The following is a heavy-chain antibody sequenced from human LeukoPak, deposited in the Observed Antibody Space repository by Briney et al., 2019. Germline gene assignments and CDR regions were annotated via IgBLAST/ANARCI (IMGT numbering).Heavy chain of an antibody. CDR1: GYSFTTYW. V-gene: IGHV5-51*01. J-gene: IGHJ1*01. CDR3: ARRFDTSGYFQN. CDR2: IYPGDSDT. Sequence: GASLKISCKGSGYSFTTYWIGWVRQMPGEGLGGMGIIYPGDSDTRYSPSFQGQVTISADKSISTAYLQWSSLKAADTAMYYCARRFDTSGYFQNWGQGTLVTVSS. D-gene: IGHD3-22*01.